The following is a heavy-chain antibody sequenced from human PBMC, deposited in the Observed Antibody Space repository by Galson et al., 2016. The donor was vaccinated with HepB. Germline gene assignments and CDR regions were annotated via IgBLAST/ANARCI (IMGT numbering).Heavy chain of an antibody. CDR2: ISRSGDST. D-gene: IGHD1-26*01. J-gene: IGHJ6*04. Sequence: SLRLSCAASGFTFSNYGMTWVRQAPGKGLEVVSNISRSGDSTYYADSVKGRFTISRDNSKNTLSLQMNSLTAEDTAIYYCVQGSTAPAVWGKGTTVTVTS. CDR3: VQGSTAPAV. CDR1: GFTFSNYG. V-gene: IGHV3-23*01.